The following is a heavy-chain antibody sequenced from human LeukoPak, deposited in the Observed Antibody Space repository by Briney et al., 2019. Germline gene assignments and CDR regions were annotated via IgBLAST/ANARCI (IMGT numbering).Heavy chain of an antibody. Sequence: SETLSLTCTVSGGSISSYYWSWIRQPAEKGLEWIGRIYTSGSTNYNPSLKSRVTMSVDTSKNQFSLKLSSVTAADTAVYYCARDYWGIFEGYYMDVWGKGTTVTVSS. CDR2: IYTSGST. V-gene: IGHV4-4*07. D-gene: IGHD3-16*01. CDR3: ARDYWGIFEGYYMDV. J-gene: IGHJ6*03. CDR1: GGSISSYY.